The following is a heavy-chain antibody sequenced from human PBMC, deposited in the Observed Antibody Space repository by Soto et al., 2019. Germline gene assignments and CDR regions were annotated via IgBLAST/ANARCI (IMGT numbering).Heavy chain of an antibody. CDR1: RGCVSSGEDY. CDR2: IHYSGST. V-gene: IGHV4-30-4*01. J-gene: IGHJ6*02. CDR3: ARGSTVFDV. D-gene: IGHD3-9*01. Sequence: SLALPCSVCRGCVSSGEDYGSWIRQPPGKGLEWIGYIHYSGSTQKNPSLKSRVIISVDTSKNQFSLKLSSVTAADTAVYYCARGSTVFDVWGQGTTVTVSS.